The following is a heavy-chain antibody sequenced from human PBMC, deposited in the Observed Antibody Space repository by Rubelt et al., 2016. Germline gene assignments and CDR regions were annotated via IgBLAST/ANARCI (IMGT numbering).Heavy chain of an antibody. J-gene: IGHJ6*02. Sequence: QLQLQESGPGLVKPSETLSLTCTVSGASISDSIYYWGWIRQPPGKGLEWIGSIYYSGTTYYNPSLKSRLTISVDTSRTQFSLKLTSGTAADTALCYCARDSGASAYYYGMDVWGQGTTVTVSS. CDR3: ARDSGASAYYYGMDV. CDR1: GASISDSIYY. V-gene: IGHV4-39*07. CDR2: IYYSGTT. D-gene: IGHD6-25*01.